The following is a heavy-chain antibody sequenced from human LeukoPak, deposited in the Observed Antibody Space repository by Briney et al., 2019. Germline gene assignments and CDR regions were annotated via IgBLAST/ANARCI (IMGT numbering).Heavy chain of an antibody. CDR2: VSGTGETT. Sequence: TGESLRLSCTAYGFPLGSYAMSWVRQAPGKGLEWVSTVSGTGETTYYADSVKGRFNISRDNSKNTLYLQMNSLRPDDTAIYYCAKGHPNYYDNSGYDYWGQGTLVTVSS. CDR1: GFPLGSYA. D-gene: IGHD3-22*01. CDR3: AKGHPNYYDNSGYDY. V-gene: IGHV3-23*01. J-gene: IGHJ4*02.